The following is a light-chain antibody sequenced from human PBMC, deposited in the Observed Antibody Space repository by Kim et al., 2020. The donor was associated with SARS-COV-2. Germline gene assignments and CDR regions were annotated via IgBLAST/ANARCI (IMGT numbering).Light chain of an antibody. CDR1: TGAVTSGHY. Sequence: QAVVTQEPSLTVSPGGTVTLTCGSSTGAVTSGHYPYWFQQKPGQAPRTLIYDTNNRHSWTPARFSGSLLGGKAALTLSGAQPEDEADYYCLLSYSAARPVFGGGTQLTVL. J-gene: IGLJ3*02. CDR2: DTN. V-gene: IGLV7-46*01. CDR3: LLSYSAARPV.